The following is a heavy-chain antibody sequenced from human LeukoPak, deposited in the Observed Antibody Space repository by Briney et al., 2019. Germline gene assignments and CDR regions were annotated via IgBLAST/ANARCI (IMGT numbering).Heavy chain of an antibody. D-gene: IGHD1-26*01. CDR1: GFTFSTYE. CDR3: ARADGSGAGYYMDV. J-gene: IGHJ6*03. CDR2: ISGSGSVI. V-gene: IGHV3-48*03. Sequence: PGGSLRLSCAASGFTFSTYEMNWVRQAPGKGLEWVSYISGSGSVIQYADSVKGRFIISRDNAKNSLYLQMSSLRAEDTAVYYCARADGSGAGYYMDVWGKGTTVTVSS.